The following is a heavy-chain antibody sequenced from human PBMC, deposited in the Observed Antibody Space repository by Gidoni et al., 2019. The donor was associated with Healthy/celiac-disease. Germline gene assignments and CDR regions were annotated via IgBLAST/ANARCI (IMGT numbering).Heavy chain of an antibody. Sequence: EVQLVESGGGLVQPGRSLRLSCTASGFPFGDYAMSWVRQAPGKGLEWVGFIRSKAYGGTTEYAASVKGRFTISRDDSKSIAYLQMNSLKTEDTAVYYCTRVGGGGNSEDWYFDLWGRGTLVTVSS. CDR3: TRVGGGGNSEDWYFDL. D-gene: IGHD2-21*02. CDR2: IRSKAYGGTT. V-gene: IGHV3-49*04. CDR1: GFPFGDYA. J-gene: IGHJ2*01.